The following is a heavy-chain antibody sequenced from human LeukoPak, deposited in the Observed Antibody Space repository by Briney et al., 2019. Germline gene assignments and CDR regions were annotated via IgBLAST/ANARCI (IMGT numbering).Heavy chain of an antibody. Sequence: GGSLRLSCAASGFTFSSYAMSWVRQAPGKGLEWVSAISGSGGSTYYADSVKGRFTISRDNSKNTLYLQMNSLRAEDTAVYYCARAITNSWSSSDAFDIWGQGTMVTVSS. D-gene: IGHD6-13*01. J-gene: IGHJ3*02. V-gene: IGHV3-23*01. CDR2: ISGSGGST. CDR3: ARAITNSWSSSDAFDI. CDR1: GFTFSSYA.